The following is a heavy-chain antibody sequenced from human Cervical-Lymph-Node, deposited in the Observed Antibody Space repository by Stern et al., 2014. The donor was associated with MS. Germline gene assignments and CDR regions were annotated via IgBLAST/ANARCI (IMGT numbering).Heavy chain of an antibody. CDR3: ASCDGYSFAS. V-gene: IGHV4-59*08. D-gene: IGHD4-17*01. CDR2: VHYSGTS. Sequence: VQLEESGPGLVKPSETLSLTCVVSGAPITTNHWSWIRQSPGKGLEWIANVHYSGTSSYNPALQSRVTTAIYTSTKHVSLRLSTVTAADTAVYFCASCDGYSFASWGQGTLVTVSS. J-gene: IGHJ4*02. CDR1: GAPITTNH.